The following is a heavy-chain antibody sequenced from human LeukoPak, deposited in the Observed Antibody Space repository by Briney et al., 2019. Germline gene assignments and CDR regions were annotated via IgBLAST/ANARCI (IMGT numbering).Heavy chain of an antibody. CDR2: IIPIFGTA. D-gene: IGHD3-22*01. CDR1: GGTFSSYA. J-gene: IGHJ3*02. CDR3: ARVVASSGYYQQADAFDI. V-gene: IGHV1-69*05. Sequence: ASVKVSCTASGGTFSSYAISWVRQAPGQGLEWMGRIIPIFGTANYAQKFQGRVTITTDESTSTAYMELSSLRSEGTAVYYCARVVASSGYYQQADAFDIWGQGTMVTVSS.